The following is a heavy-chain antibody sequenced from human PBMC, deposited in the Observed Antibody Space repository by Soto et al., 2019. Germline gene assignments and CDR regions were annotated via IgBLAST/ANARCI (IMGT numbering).Heavy chain of an antibody. CDR1: GYTFTSYY. D-gene: IGHD6-19*01. V-gene: IGHV1-46*01. J-gene: IGHJ4*02. CDR2: INPNGGTT. Sequence: QVQLVQSGAVVTKPGASVKVSCKASGYTFTSYYMHWVRQAPGQRLEYMGIINPNGGTTHYAQKFQGRVTMTRDTSRGTLFMELSSLRSEDTAMYYCAAYTSGWPTPWNWGQGTLVTVSS. CDR3: AAYTSGWPTPWN.